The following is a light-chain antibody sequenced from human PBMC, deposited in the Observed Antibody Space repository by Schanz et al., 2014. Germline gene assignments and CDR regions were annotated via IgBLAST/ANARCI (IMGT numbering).Light chain of an antibody. CDR2: GTS. Sequence: EIVLTQSPGTLSLSPGERATLSCRASQSVHRNYLAWHQQKPGQAPRLLIYGTSIRATGIPDRFSGSGSGTDFTLTISRLEPEDFAVYYCQQYGSSPPITFGGGTKVEIK. CDR3: QQYGSSPPIT. CDR1: QSVHRNY. V-gene: IGKV3-20*01. J-gene: IGKJ4*01.